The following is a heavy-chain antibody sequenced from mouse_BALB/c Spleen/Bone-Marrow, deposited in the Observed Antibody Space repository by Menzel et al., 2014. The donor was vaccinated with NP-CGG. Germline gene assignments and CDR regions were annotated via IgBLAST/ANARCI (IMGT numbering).Heavy chain of an antibody. CDR1: GYTFSSYW. D-gene: IGHD4-1*01. CDR2: ILPGSGNI. CDR3: ARGNWEFAMDY. Sequence: QVQLQQSGAELMKPGASVKISCKATGYTFSSYWIEWVKQRPGHGLEWIGEILPGSGNIYFNEKVKGRATFTADTSSTTPYIQLSSLSSEDSAVYYCARGNWEFAMDYWGRGTSGTVSS. J-gene: IGHJ4*01. V-gene: IGHV1-9*01.